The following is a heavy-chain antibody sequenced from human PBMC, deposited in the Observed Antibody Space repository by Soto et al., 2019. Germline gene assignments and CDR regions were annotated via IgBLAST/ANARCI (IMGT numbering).Heavy chain of an antibody. Sequence: QVQLVESGGGVVQPGRSLRLSCAASGFTFSSYGMHWVRQAPGKGLEWVAVIWYDGSNKYYADSVKGRFTISRDNSKNTLYLQMNSLRAEDTAVYYCARGRGNVVVVAATPTRNFDYWGQGTLVTVSS. V-gene: IGHV3-33*01. D-gene: IGHD2-15*01. CDR2: IWYDGSNK. CDR1: GFTFSSYG. CDR3: ARGRGNVVVVAATPTRNFDY. J-gene: IGHJ4*02.